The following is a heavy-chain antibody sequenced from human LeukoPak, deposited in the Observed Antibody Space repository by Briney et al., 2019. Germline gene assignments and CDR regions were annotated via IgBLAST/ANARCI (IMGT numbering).Heavy chain of an antibody. Sequence: GGSLRLSCVASGFTFSRYGMHWVRQAPGKGLEYVSAISSDGDSTYYANSVKGRFTISRDNSKNTLYLQMGSLRAEDMAVYYCARSEQQDFGDYEFDYWGQGTLVTVSS. V-gene: IGHV3-64*01. CDR1: GFTFSRYG. CDR2: ISSDGDST. CDR3: ARSEQQDFGDYEFDY. D-gene: IGHD4-17*01. J-gene: IGHJ4*02.